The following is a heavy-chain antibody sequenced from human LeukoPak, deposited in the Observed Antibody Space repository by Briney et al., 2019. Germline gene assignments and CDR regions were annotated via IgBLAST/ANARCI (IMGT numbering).Heavy chain of an antibody. CDR1: GYSISNGYH. J-gene: IGHJ6*03. CDR3: VQCHINHNYYVGV. V-gene: IGHV4-38-2*02. Sequence: SETLSLTCTVSGYSISNGYHWGWIRQPPGKGLEWIGSMSHSGSTYYNSSLQSRVTISGDSSKNQFSLRLTSVTAADTALYFCVQCHINHNYYVGVWGKGTTVTVS. CDR2: MSHSGST. D-gene: IGHD1-14*01.